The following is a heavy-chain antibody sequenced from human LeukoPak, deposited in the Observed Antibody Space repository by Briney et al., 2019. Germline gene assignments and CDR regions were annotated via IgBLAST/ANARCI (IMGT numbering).Heavy chain of an antibody. CDR1: GYTFTSYG. Sequence: GASVKVSCKASGYTFTSYGISWVRQAPGQGLEWMGWINPNSGGTNYAQKFQGRVTMTRDTSISTAYMELSRLRSDDTAVYYCASRRMEYGGNYWGQGTLVTASS. D-gene: IGHD4-23*01. CDR2: INPNSGGT. CDR3: ASRRMEYGGNY. V-gene: IGHV1-2*02. J-gene: IGHJ4*02.